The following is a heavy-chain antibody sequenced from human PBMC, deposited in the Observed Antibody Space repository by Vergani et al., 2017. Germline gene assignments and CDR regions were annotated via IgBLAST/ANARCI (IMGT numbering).Heavy chain of an antibody. D-gene: IGHD6-13*01. V-gene: IGHV4-61*02. CDR1: GGSISSGSYY. J-gene: IGHJ5*02. CDR2: IYTSGST. Sequence: QVQLQESGPGLVKPSQTLSLTCTVSGGSISSGSYYWSWIRQPAGKGLEWIGRIYTSGSTNYNPSLKSRVTISVDTSKNQFSLKLSSVTAADTAVYYCARERLGIAAAGNWFDPWGQGTLVTVSS. CDR3: ARERLGIAAAGNWFDP.